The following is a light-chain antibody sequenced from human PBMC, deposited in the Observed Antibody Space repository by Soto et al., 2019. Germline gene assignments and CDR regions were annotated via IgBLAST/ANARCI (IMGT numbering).Light chain of an antibody. J-gene: IGLJ1*01. CDR1: ISDVGGYNY. Sequence: QSALAQPASVSWSPGHSITISFTGTISDVGGYNYVSCYQQQSGKAPKLMIHEVSNRPSGVSNLFSGSKSGNTAYLTISGLQAEDEADYYCSSYTRSRAYVFRMGTKAPS. CDR3: SSYTRSRAYV. CDR2: EVS. V-gene: IGLV2-14*01.